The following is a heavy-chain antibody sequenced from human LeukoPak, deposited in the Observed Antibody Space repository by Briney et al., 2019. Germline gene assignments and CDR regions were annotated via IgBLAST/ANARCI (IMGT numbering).Heavy chain of an antibody. CDR1: GFTFSSYS. J-gene: IGHJ6*03. V-gene: IGHV3-21*01. D-gene: IGHD6-13*01. Sequence: GGSRRLSCAASGFTFSSYSMNWVRQAPGKGQEWVSSISSSSSYIYYADSVKGRFTISRDNAKNSLYLQMNSLRAEGTAVYYCARNIAAAGTVYYYYYYMDVWGKGTTVTVSS. CDR3: ARNIAAAGTVYYYYYYMDV. CDR2: ISSSSSYI.